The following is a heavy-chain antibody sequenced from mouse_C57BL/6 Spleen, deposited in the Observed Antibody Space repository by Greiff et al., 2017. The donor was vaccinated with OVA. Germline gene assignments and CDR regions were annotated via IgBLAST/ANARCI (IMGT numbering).Heavy chain of an antibody. CDR1: GYTFTGYW. Sequence: QVQLQQSGAELMKPGASVKLSCKATGYTFTGYWIEWVKQRPGHGLEWIGEILPGSGSTNYNGKFKGKATFTADTSSNTAYMQLSSLTTEDSAIYYCASLYGNFTSYYAMDYWGQGTSVTVSS. J-gene: IGHJ4*01. CDR2: ILPGSGST. V-gene: IGHV1-9*01. CDR3: ASLYGNFTSYYAMDY. D-gene: IGHD2-1*01.